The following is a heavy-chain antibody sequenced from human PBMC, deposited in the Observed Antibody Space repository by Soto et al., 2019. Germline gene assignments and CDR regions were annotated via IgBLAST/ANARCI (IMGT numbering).Heavy chain of an antibody. V-gene: IGHV3-11*04. CDR3: ARDYYKYYDSSGYYRSPAY. J-gene: IGHJ4*02. Sequence: GSLRLSCAASGFNFSDYYMSWIRQAPGKGLEWISYISSSGTVIYYADSVKGRFTISRDNSRNTLFLQMNSLRAEDTAVYYCARDYYKYYDSSGYYRSPAYWGQGTLVTVSS. CDR2: ISSSGTVI. D-gene: IGHD3-22*01. CDR1: GFNFSDYY.